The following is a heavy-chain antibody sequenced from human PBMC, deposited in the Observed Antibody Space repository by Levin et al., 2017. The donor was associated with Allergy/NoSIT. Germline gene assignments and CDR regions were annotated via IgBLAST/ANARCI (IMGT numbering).Heavy chain of an antibody. J-gene: IGHJ4*02. CDR3: ARGGVAAGRLFDY. D-gene: IGHD6-13*01. CDR2: ISSSSSTI. CDR1: GFTFSSYS. Sequence: GGSLRLSCAASGFTFSSYSMNWVRQAPGKGLEWVSYISSSSSTIYYADSVKGRFTISRDNAKNSLYMQMNSLRAEDTAVYYCARGGVAAGRLFDYWGQGTLVTVSS. V-gene: IGHV3-48*01.